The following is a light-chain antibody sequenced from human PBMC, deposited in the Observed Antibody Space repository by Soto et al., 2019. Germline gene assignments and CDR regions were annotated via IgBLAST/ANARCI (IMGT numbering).Light chain of an antibody. CDR1: ETISSW. CDR3: QQYNSFLSGT. J-gene: IGKJ1*01. Sequence: DIQMTQSPSTLSASVGDGVTITCRASETISSWLAWYQQKEGKAPKLLMYDASTLESGVPPRFSGSRSGTEFTLTISSLQPDDCGTYYCQQYNSFLSGTFGQGTKVDIK. CDR2: DAS. V-gene: IGKV1-5*01.